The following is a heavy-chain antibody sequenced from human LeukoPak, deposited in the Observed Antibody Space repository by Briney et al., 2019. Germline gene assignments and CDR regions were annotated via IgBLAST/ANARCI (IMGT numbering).Heavy chain of an antibody. CDR3: AKEPASGSCFDY. CDR2: INHSGST. Sequence: SETLSLTCAVYGGSFSGYYWSWIRQPPGKGLEWIGEINHSGSTNYNPSLKSRVTISVDTSKNQFSLKLSSVTAADTALYYCAKEPASGSCFDYWGQGTLVTVSS. V-gene: IGHV4-34*01. J-gene: IGHJ4*02. CDR1: GGSFSGYY. D-gene: IGHD3-10*01.